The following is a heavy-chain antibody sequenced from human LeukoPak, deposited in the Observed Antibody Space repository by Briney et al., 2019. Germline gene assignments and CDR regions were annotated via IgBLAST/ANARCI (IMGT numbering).Heavy chain of an antibody. V-gene: IGHV1-46*01. CDR3: ASTTRRYSSGWCYFDY. J-gene: IGHJ4*02. CDR2: INPSGGST. D-gene: IGHD6-19*01. Sequence: ASVKVSCKASGYTFTSYYMHWVRQAPGQGLEWMGIINPSGGSTSYAQKFQGRVTMTRDMSTSTVYMELSSLRSEDTAVYYCASTTRRYSSGWCYFDYWGQGTLVTVSS. CDR1: GYTFTSYY.